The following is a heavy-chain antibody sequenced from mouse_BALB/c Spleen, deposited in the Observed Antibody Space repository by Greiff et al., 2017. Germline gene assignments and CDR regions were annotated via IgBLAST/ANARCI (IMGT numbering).Heavy chain of an antibody. J-gene: IGHJ2*01. Sequence: EVKLEESGGGLVKPGGSLKLSCAASGFAFSSYDMSWVRQTPEKRLEWVAYISSGGGSTYYPDTVKGRFTISIDNAKNTLYLQMSSLKSEDTAMYYCASHPAYFDYWGQGTTLTVSS. V-gene: IGHV5-12-1*01. CDR2: ISSGGGST. CDR1: GFAFSSYD. CDR3: ASHPAYFDY.